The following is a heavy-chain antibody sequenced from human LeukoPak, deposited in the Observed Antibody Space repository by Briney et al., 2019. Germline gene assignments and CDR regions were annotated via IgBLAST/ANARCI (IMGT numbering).Heavy chain of an antibody. V-gene: IGHV1-18*01. CDR3: ARDRKRAQYDFWSGYLTPPFDY. Sequence: ASVKVSCKASGYTFTSYGISWVRQAPGQGLEWMGWISAYNGNTNYAQKLQGRVTMTTDTSTSTAYMELRSLRSDDTAVYYCARDRKRAQYDFWSGYLTPPFDYWGQGTLVTVSS. J-gene: IGHJ4*02. D-gene: IGHD3-3*01. CDR1: GYTFTSYG. CDR2: ISAYNGNT.